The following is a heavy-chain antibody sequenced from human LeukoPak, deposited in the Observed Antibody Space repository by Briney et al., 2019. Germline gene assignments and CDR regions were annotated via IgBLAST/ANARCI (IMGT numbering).Heavy chain of an antibody. D-gene: IGHD1-26*01. V-gene: IGHV3-48*04. CDR3: ASPGGPGWFDP. Sequence: GGSLRLSCAASGFTFNSYSMNWVRQAPGKGLEWVSYISSFGGTIYYADSVKGRFTISRDNAKNSLYLQMNSLRAEDTAVYYCASPGGPGWFDPWGQGTLVTVSS. CDR2: ISSFGGTI. J-gene: IGHJ5*02. CDR1: GFTFNSYS.